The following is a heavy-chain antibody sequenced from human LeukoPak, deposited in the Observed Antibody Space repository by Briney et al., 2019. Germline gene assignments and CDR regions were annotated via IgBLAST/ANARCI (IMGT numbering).Heavy chain of an antibody. CDR1: GFTFSSYS. CDR3: ARDGHGDFWRARRTYYMDV. CDR2: ISSSSSYI. Sequence: GGSLRLSCTASGFTFSSYSMNWVRQAPGKWLEWVSSISSSSSYIYYADSVKGRFTISRDNSKNTLYLQMNSLRAEDAAVYYCARDGHGDFWRARRTYYMDVWGKGTTVTVSS. D-gene: IGHD3-3*01. V-gene: IGHV3-21*01. J-gene: IGHJ6*03.